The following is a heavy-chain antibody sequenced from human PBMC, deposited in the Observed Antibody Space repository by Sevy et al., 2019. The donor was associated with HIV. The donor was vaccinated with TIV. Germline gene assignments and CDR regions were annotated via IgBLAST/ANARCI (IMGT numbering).Heavy chain of an antibody. CDR2: VIPTLDTP. J-gene: IGHJ4*02. Sequence: ASVKVSCKASGDTLRHHAIRWVRQAPRKGLAWVGGVIPTLDTPNFPRKLQDRVTITADESMSTVYLELSGLSSEDTAVYDCARAGGNLYYSCYDYWGQGTLVTVSS. CDR3: ARAGGNLYYSCYDY. V-gene: IGHV1-69*13. D-gene: IGHD3-10*01. CDR1: GDTLRHHA.